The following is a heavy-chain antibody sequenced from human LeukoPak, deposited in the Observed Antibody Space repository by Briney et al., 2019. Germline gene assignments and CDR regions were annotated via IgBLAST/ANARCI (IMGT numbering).Heavy chain of an antibody. V-gene: IGHV3-23*01. Sequence: GGSLTLSCATSGFTFSSCVMAWFRQAPGKGLEWVSSISGSGGSTYHADSVKGRFTISRDNSMNTVYLQMNSLRADDTAVYYCAKRDCSGTHCYGFDYWGKGTLVTVSS. J-gene: IGHJ4*02. D-gene: IGHD2-2*01. CDR1: GFTFSSCV. CDR3: AKRDCSGTHCYGFDY. CDR2: ISGSGGST.